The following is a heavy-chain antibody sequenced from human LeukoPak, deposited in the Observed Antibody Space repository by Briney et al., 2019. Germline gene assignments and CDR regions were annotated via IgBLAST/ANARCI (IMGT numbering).Heavy chain of an antibody. V-gene: IGHV3-66*01. J-gene: IGHJ4*02. CDR1: GFSVSSNY. Sequence: AGGSLRLSCAASGFSVSSNYMSWVRQAPGKGLEWVSVIYSGGSTHYADSVKDRFTISRDNSKNTVYLQMNSLRAEDTAVYYCVRGSYGAYDYWGQGSLVTVSS. CDR3: VRGSYGAYDY. CDR2: IYSGGST. D-gene: IGHD4-17*01.